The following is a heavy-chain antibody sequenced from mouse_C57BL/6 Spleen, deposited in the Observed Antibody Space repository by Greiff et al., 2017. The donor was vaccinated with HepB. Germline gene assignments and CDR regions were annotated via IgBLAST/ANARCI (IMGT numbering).Heavy chain of an antibody. CDR2: IYPGDGDT. V-gene: IGHV1-82*01. CDR1: GYAFSSSW. J-gene: IGHJ3*01. D-gene: IGHD2-5*01. Sequence: QVQLKESGPELVKPGASVKISCKASGYAFSSSWMNWVKQRPGKGLEWIGRIYPGDGDTNYNGKFKGKATLTADKSSSTAYMQLSSLTSEDSAVYFCARPPGYYSNYGLAYWGQGTLVTVSA. CDR3: ARPPGYYSNYGLAY.